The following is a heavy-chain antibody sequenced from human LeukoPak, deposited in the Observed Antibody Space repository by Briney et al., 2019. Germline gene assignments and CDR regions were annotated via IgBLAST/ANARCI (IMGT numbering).Heavy chain of an antibody. Sequence: PGGSLRLSCAASGLTFSSYGMHWVHQAPGKGLEWVAVIWYDGSNKYYADSVKGRFTISRDNSKNTLYLQMNSLRAEDTAVYYCARGENRGKQWLVHWYFDLWGRGTLVTVSS. V-gene: IGHV3-33*01. CDR1: GLTFSSYG. D-gene: IGHD6-19*01. J-gene: IGHJ2*01. CDR3: ARGENRGKQWLVHWYFDL. CDR2: IWYDGSNK.